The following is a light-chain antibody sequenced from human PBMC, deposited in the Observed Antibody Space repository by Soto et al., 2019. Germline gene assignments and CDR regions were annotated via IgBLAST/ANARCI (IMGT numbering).Light chain of an antibody. CDR1: SSDVGCYNY. J-gene: IGLJ2*01. CDR2: EVS. V-gene: IGLV2-8*01. CDR3: SSYAGINSV. Sequence: QSALTQPPSASGSPGQSVTISCTGTSSDVGCYNYVSWYQQYPGKAPKLMIYEVSKRPSGVPDRFSGSKSGNTASLTVSGLQAEDEADYYCSSYAGINSVFGGGTKLTVL.